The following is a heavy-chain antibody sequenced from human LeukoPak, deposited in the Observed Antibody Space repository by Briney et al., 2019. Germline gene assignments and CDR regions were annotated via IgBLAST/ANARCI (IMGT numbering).Heavy chain of an antibody. D-gene: IGHD5-18*01. CDR3: ARDRSYGSFNY. Sequence: GGSLRLSCAASGFTFSSYEMNWVRQAPGKGLEWVSYVSSSGSTIYYADSVGGRFTISRDNAKNSLYLQMSSLRAEDTAVYYCARDRSYGSFNYWGQGTLVTVSS. CDR2: VSSSGSTI. J-gene: IGHJ4*02. CDR1: GFTFSSYE. V-gene: IGHV3-48*03.